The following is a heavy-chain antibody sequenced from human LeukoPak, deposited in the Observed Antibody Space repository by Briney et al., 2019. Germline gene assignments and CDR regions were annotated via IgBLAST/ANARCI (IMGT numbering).Heavy chain of an antibody. CDR3: ATSRAPYYYDSSRLYFQH. D-gene: IGHD3-22*01. J-gene: IGHJ1*01. CDR1: GYTFTSYD. CDR2: MTPNSGNT. V-gene: IGHV1-8*01. Sequence: GASVKVSCKASGYTFTSYDINWVRQATGQGLEWMGWMTPNSGNTGYAQKFQGRVTMTRNTSISTAYMELSSLRSEDTAVYYCATSRAPYYYDSSRLYFQHWGQGTLVTVSS.